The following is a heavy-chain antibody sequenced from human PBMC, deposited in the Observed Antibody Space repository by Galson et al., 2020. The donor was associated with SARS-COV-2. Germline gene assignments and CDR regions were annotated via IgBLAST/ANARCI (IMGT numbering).Heavy chain of an antibody. CDR2: INPNSGGT. D-gene: IGHD3-10*01. V-gene: IGHV1-2*06. CDR1: GYTFTGYY. CDR3: ASNAMVRGVMDWFDP. Sequence: ASVKVSCKASGYTFTGYYMHWVRQAPGQGLEWMGRINPNSGGTNSAQKFQGRVTMTRDTSISTAYMELSRLRSDDTAVYYCASNAMVRGVMDWFDPWGQGTLVTVSS. J-gene: IGHJ5*02.